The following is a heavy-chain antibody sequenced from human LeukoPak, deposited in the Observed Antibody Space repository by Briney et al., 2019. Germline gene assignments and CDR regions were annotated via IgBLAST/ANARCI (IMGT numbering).Heavy chain of an antibody. CDR3: ARDFWETLDDISGYYYTPHY. J-gene: IGHJ4*02. D-gene: IGHD3-22*01. Sequence: ASVKVSCKASGYTFTSYDINWVRQATGQGLEWMGWMNPNSGNTGYAQKFQGRVTMTRNTSISTAYMELSSLRAEDTAVYYCARDFWETLDDISGYYYTPHYWGQGTLVTVSS. CDR2: MNPNSGNT. V-gene: IGHV1-8*01. CDR1: GYTFTSYD.